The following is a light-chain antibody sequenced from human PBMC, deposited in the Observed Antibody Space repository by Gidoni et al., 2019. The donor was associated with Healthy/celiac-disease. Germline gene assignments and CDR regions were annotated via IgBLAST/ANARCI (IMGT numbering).Light chain of an antibody. CDR1: QSVSSSY. V-gene: IGKV3-20*01. J-gene: IGKJ4*01. CDR3: QQYGSSPPVT. CDR2: GAS. Sequence: EIVLTQSPGTLSLSPGERATLSCRASQSVSSSYLAWYQQKPGQAPRLLIYGASSRATGIPDFTLTISRLEPEDVAVYYCQQYGSSPPVTFGGGTKVEIK.